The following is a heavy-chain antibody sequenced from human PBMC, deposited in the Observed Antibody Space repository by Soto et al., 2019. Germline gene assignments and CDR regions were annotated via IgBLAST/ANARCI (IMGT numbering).Heavy chain of an antibody. CDR1: GGSFSGYY. Sequence: SETLSLTCAVYGGSFSGYYWSWIRQPPGKGLEWIGEINHSGSTNYNPPLKSRVTISVDASKNQFSLKLSSVTAADTAVYYCARDGYDFWSGYSRPVNYYYGMDVWGQGTTVTVSS. D-gene: IGHD3-3*01. J-gene: IGHJ6*02. CDR2: INHSGST. CDR3: ARDGYDFWSGYSRPVNYYYGMDV. V-gene: IGHV4-34*01.